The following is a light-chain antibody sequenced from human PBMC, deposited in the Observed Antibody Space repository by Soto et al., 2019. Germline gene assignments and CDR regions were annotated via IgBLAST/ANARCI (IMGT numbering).Light chain of an antibody. CDR2: GAS. CDR1: QSVSSKH. J-gene: IGKJ5*01. Sequence: EIVLTQSPGTLSLSPGERATLSCRASQSVSSKHLAWYQQKPGQAPRFLIYGASSRATGIPDRFSGSGSGTDFTLTISRLEPEDFAVYYCQQYGSSPPITFGQGTRLEIK. V-gene: IGKV3-20*01. CDR3: QQYGSSPPIT.